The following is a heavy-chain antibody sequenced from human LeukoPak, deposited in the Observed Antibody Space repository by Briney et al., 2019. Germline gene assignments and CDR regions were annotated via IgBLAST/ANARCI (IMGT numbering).Heavy chain of an antibody. D-gene: IGHD4-23*01. CDR3: ARLHGGKGQYYFDY. CDR1: GGSISSYY. J-gene: IGHJ4*02. V-gene: IGHV4-4*09. Sequence: SETLSFTCTVSGGSISSYYWSWIRQPPGKGKEWIGYISTSGSTNSNPSLKSRVTISVDTSKNQFSLNLSSVTAADTAVYYCARLHGGKGQYYFDYWGQGTLVTVSS. CDR2: ISTSGST.